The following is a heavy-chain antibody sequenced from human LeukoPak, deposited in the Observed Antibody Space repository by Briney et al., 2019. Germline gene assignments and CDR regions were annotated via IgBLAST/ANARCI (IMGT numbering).Heavy chain of an antibody. D-gene: IGHD3-16*02. V-gene: IGHV4-34*01. CDR3: ARRQYRLTWDKIDS. CDR1: DGSFMGLY. Sequence: SETLSLTCNVSDGSFMGLYWSWFRLPPGKGLEWIGEMSEGVTNYHPSLQGRVTISIDSSKKQFSLHLASMTGADTAVYYCARRQYRLTWDKIDSWGQGTLVTVSS. J-gene: IGHJ4*02. CDR2: MSEGVT.